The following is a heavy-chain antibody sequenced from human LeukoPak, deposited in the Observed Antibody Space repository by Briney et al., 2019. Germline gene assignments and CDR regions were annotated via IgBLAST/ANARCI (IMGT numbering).Heavy chain of an antibody. V-gene: IGHV4-59*08. Sequence: SETLSLTCTVSGGSISSYYWSWIRQPPGKGLEWIGYIYYIGSTDYNPSLKSRVIISIDRSKNQLSLKMTSVTAADTAVYYCARHARKRLTSNWDYWGQGSLVTVSS. CDR2: IYYIGST. J-gene: IGHJ4*02. CDR1: GGSISSYY. D-gene: IGHD1-1*01. CDR3: ARHARKRLTSNWDY.